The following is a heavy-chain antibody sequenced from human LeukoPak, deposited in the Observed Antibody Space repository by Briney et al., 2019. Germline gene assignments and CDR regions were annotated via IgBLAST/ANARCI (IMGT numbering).Heavy chain of an antibody. V-gene: IGHV3-48*01. CDR3: ARGQFLIDY. CDR1: GLTFSTYT. Sequence: GGSLRLSCAASGLTFSTYTMNWVRQAQGKGLEWISYISTSSSTIYYADSVKGRFSISRDNAKNSLFLQMNSLSAEDTAIYYCARGQFLIDYWGQGTLVTVSS. D-gene: IGHD2/OR15-2a*01. CDR2: ISTSSSTI. J-gene: IGHJ4*02.